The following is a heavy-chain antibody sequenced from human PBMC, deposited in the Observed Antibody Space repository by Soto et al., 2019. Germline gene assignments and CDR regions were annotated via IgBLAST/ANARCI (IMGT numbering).Heavy chain of an antibody. D-gene: IGHD3-16*02. CDR1: GFTFSSYG. CDR3: AREMSELGELSFTFDY. CDR2: IWYDGSNK. J-gene: IGHJ4*02. V-gene: IGHV3-33*01. Sequence: QPGGSLRLSCAASGFTFSSYGMHWVRQAPGKGLEWVAVIWYDGSNKYYADSVKGRFTISRDNSKNTLYLQMNSLRAEDTAVYYCAREMSELGELSFTFDYWGQGTLVTVSS.